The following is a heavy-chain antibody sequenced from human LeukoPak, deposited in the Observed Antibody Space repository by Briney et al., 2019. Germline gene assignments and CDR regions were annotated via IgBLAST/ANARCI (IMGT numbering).Heavy chain of an antibody. D-gene: IGHD4-11*01. CDR3: AKDLPAGYGNYRTY. V-gene: IGHV3-23*01. J-gene: IGHJ4*02. Sequence: ADSVKSRFTISRDNYKNTLYLQMNSLRAEDTAVYYCAKDLPAGYGNYRTYRGQGTVVTVSS.